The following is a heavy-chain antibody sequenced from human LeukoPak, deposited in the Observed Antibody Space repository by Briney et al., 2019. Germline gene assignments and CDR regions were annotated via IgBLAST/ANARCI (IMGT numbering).Heavy chain of an antibody. J-gene: IGHJ4*02. Sequence: SVKVSCKASGGTFSSYAISWVRQAPGQGLEWMGGIIPIFGTANYAQKFQGRVTITADEPTSTAYMELSSLRSEDTAVYYCARGNDILTGYYPLVYWGQGTLVTVSS. CDR2: IIPIFGTA. D-gene: IGHD3-9*01. CDR3: ARGNDILTGYYPLVY. CDR1: GGTFSSYA. V-gene: IGHV1-69*13.